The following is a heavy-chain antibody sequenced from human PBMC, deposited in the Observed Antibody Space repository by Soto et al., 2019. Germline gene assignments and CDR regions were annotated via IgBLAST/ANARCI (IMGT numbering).Heavy chain of an antibody. J-gene: IGHJ6*02. CDR1: GYSFTSYW. V-gene: IGHV5-51*01. CDR3: ARLTVTTRKEYYYYGMDV. CDR2: IYPGDSDT. Sequence: GAAVKSSGEGCGYSFTSYWIGWVRQMPGKGLEWMGIIYPGDSDTRYSPSFQGQVTISADKSISTAYLQWSSLKASDTAMYYCARLTVTTRKEYYYYGMDVWGQGTTVTVSS. D-gene: IGHD4-17*01.